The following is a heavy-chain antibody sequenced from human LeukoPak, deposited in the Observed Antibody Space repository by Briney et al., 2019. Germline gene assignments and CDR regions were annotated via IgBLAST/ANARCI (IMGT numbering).Heavy chain of an antibody. CDR3: ARGRVGATYWFDP. CDR2: IYYSGST. Sequence: SETLSLTCTVSGGSISSYYWSWIQQPPGKGLEWIGYIYYSGSTNYNPSLKSRVTISVDTSKNQFSLKLSSVTAADTAVYYCARGRVGATYWFDPWGQGTLVTVSS. V-gene: IGHV4-59*01. D-gene: IGHD1-26*01. CDR1: GGSISSYY. J-gene: IGHJ5*02.